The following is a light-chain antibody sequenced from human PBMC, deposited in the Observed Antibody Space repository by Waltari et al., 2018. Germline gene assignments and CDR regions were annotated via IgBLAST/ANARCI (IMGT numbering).Light chain of an antibody. Sequence: DIVMTQSPDSLAVSLGARATINCKSSQSVLDNANNRNYLSWYQQKSGQPPKVLFYWASSRKSGVPDRLRASGSGANFTLTITSLQAEDVGLDYCQQYSALPYTFGQGTKLEVK. CDR1: QSVLDNANNRNY. J-gene: IGKJ2*01. CDR2: WAS. CDR3: QQYSALPYT. V-gene: IGKV4-1*01.